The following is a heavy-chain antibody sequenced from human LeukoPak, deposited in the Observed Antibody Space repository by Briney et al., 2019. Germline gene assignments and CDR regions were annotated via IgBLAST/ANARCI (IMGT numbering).Heavy chain of an antibody. CDR2: INHSGNT. V-gene: IGHV4-34*01. CDR3: ARGGDYGDYWWFDP. J-gene: IGHJ5*02. CDR1: GGSFSGYY. Sequence: PSQTLSLTCAVYGGSFSGYYWSWIRQPPGKGLEWIGEINHSGNTNYSPSLKSRVTISVDTSKNQFSLKLSSVTAADTAVYYCARGGDYGDYWWFDPWGQGTLVTVSS. D-gene: IGHD4-17*01.